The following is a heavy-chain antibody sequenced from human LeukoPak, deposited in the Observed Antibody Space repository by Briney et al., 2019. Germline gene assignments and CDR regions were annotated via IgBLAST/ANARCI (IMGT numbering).Heavy chain of an antibody. Sequence: GGSLRLSCAASGFTFSSYWMSWVRQAPGKGLEWVANIKQDGSEKYYVDSVKGRFTISRDNAKNSLYLQMNSLRAEDTAVYYCAKDRRGSGWYYFDYWGQGTLVTVSS. CDR2: IKQDGSEK. J-gene: IGHJ4*02. CDR3: AKDRRGSGWYYFDY. D-gene: IGHD6-19*01. CDR1: GFTFSSYW. V-gene: IGHV3-7*01.